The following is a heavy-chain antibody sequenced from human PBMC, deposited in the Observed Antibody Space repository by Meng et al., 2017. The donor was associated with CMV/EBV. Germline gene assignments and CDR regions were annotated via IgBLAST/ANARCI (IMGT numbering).Heavy chain of an antibody. CDR1: GFTFSSYG. CDR3: ATWPYSSSYYYYGMDV. J-gene: IGHJ6*02. V-gene: IGHV3-30*02. CDR2: IRYDGSNK. Sequence: SLKISCAASGFTFSSYGMHWVRQAPGKGLEWVAFIRYDGSNKYYADSVKGRFTISRDNSKNTLYLQMNSLRAEDTAVYYCATWPYSSSYYYYGMDVWGQGTTVTVSS. D-gene: IGHD6-6*01.